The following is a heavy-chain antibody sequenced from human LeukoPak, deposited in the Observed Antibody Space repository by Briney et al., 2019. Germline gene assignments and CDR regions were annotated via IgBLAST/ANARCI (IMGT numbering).Heavy chain of an antibody. CDR1: GFTFCSDW. D-gene: IGHD1-14*01. CDR2: IKEDGSDK. Sequence: GRSLRLSCAASGFTFCSDWMSWVRQAPGKRLECVANIKEDGSDKYYVDSLKGRFTISRDNVKNSVYLQMNSLRAEDTAVYYCAREKNLGTWGQGTLVTVSS. V-gene: IGHV3-7*05. CDR3: AREKNLGT. J-gene: IGHJ4*02.